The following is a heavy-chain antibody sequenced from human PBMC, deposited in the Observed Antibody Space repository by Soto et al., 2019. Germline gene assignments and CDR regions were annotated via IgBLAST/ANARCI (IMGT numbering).Heavy chain of an antibody. J-gene: IGHJ4*02. CDR2: IYDSTTT. V-gene: IGHV4-59*11. D-gene: IGHD1-20*01. CDR3: ARILNNYYHFDY. Sequence: SETLSLTCTVSGGSISGQYWSWIRQPPGRPLEWIAYIYDSTTTNFHPSLKSRLTISRDTSKNQISLNLTSVTAADTAVYYCARILNNYYHFDYWGQGILVTVSS. CDR1: GGSISGQY.